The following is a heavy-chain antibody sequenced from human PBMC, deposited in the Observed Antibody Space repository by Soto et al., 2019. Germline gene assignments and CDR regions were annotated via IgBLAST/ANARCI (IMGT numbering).Heavy chain of an antibody. V-gene: IGHV4-34*01. Sequence: QVQLQPWGARLLKTLETLSLTCAVSGGSFSGYYWSWIRQPPGKGLEWIGDINQGGSTNFNPSLGRLLTISVDTSQKQYSLKLTSVTSADTAVYFCARGPHYFASSGQPPSDHRGQETLVSVSS. D-gene: IGHD3-22*01. CDR3: ARGPHYFASSGQPPSDH. CDR2: INQGGST. CDR1: GGSFSGYY. J-gene: IGHJ4*02.